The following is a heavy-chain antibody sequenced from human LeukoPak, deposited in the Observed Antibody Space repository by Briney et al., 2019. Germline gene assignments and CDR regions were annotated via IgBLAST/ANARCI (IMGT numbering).Heavy chain of an antibody. J-gene: IGHJ3*02. D-gene: IGHD2-2*01. CDR1: GFTFSSYS. V-gene: IGHV3-48*01. CDR3: ARGGGFVVAGFDI. CDR2: ISSSSSTI. Sequence: GGSLRLSCAASGFTFSSYSMNWVRQAPGKGLEWVSYISSSSSTIYYADSVKGRFTISRDNAKNSLYLQMNSLRAEDTAVYYCARGGGFVVAGFDIWGQGTMVTVSS.